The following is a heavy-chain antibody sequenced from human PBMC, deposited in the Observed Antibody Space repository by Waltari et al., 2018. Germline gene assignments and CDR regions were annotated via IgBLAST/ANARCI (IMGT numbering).Heavy chain of an antibody. CDR3: ARALTIFGVVTVYYYGMDV. J-gene: IGHJ6*02. V-gene: IGHV3-33*01. Sequence: VQLVESGGGVVQPGRSLRPPCAATAFTGTSCGMPWVRQASGQAREWVAVIWYDGSNKYYADSVKGRFTISRDNSKNTLYLQMNSLIAEDTAVYYCARALTIFGVVTVYYYGMDVWGQGTTVTVSS. D-gene: IGHD3-3*01. CDR2: IWYDGSNK. CDR1: AFTGTSCG.